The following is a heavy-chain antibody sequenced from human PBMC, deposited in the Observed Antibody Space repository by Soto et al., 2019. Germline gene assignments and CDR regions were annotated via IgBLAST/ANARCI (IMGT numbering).Heavy chain of an antibody. CDR2: INPKSGGP. D-gene: IGHD2-15*01. J-gene: IGHJ4*02. CDR1: GYTFTDYY. Sequence: QVQLVQSGAEVKKPGDSVKVTCKTSGYTFTDYYMPWVRQAPGQGFEWVGGINPKSGGPKYVPKFQGRVTVTRDTSTSTECMELNRLTADDTAVYYCASEDCRNTNCLKGFDYWGQGTLVTVSS. V-gene: IGHV1-2*02. CDR3: ASEDCRNTNCLKGFDY.